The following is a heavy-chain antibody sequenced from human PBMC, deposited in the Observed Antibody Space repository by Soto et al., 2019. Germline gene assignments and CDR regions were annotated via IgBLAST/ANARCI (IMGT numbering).Heavy chain of an antibody. CDR1: GFTFSSYG. D-gene: IGHD3-22*01. V-gene: IGHV3-23*01. CDR3: AKGKPYQYYYDSSGYYFQH. CDR2: ISGSGGST. J-gene: IGHJ1*01. Sequence: GGPLRLSCAASGFTFSSYGMSWVSQTPWKGLEWVSAISGSGGSTYYADSVKGRFTISRDNSKNTLYLQMNSLRAEDTAVYYCAKGKPYQYYYDSSGYYFQHWGQGTLVTVSS.